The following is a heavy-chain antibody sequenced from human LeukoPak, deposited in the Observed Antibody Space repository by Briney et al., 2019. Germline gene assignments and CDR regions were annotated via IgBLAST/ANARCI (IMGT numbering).Heavy chain of an antibody. V-gene: IGHV4-59*01. D-gene: IGHD5-24*01. CDR1: GGSISSYY. CDR3: ARESRDGYNILDY. Sequence: SETLSLTCTVSGGSISSYYWSWIRQPPGKGLEWIGYIYYSGSTNYNPSLKSRVTISVDTSKNKFSLKLSSVTAADTAVYYCARESRDGYNILDYWGQGTLVTVSS. J-gene: IGHJ4*02. CDR2: IYYSGST.